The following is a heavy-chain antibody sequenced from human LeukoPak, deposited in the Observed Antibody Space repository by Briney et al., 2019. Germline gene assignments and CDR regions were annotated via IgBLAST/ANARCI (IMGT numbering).Heavy chain of an antibody. J-gene: IGHJ4*02. CDR1: GFSFSNYA. CDR3: AKGSYDYVEIAYFDY. V-gene: IGHV3-23*01. CDR2: IIGSSGST. D-gene: IGHD5-12*01. Sequence: GGSLRLSCVASGFSFSNYAMNWVRQAPGKGLEWVSLIIGSSGSTFYADSVKGRFTISRDKSKNTLYLQMNSLRAEDTAVYYCAKGSYDYVEIAYFDYWGQGSLVTVSS.